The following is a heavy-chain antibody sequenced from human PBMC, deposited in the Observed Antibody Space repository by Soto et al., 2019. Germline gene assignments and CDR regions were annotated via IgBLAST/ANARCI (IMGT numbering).Heavy chain of an antibody. D-gene: IGHD5-18*01. J-gene: IGHJ6*02. V-gene: IGHV1-58*01. CDR1: GFTFTSSA. CDR3: AAGGYSYGYYYYGMDV. CDR2: IVVGSGNT. Sequence: SVKVSCKASGFTFTSSAAQWVRQARGQRLEWIGWIVVGSGNTNYAQKFQERVTITRDMSTSTAYMELSSLRSEDTAVYYCAAGGYSYGYYYYGMDVWGQGTTVTVSS.